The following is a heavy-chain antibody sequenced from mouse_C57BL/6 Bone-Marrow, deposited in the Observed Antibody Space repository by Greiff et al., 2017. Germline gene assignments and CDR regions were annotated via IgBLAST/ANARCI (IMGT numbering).Heavy chain of an antibody. CDR2: IDPSASYT. Sequence: VQLQQPGAELVKPGASVKLSCKASGYTFTSYWMTWVKQRPGQGLEWIGEIDPSASYTNYNPKFKGKATLTVDTSSITAYIQLSSLTSEDSAVYYGAREVLTTVVAPYFDVWGTGTTVTVSS. D-gene: IGHD1-1*01. CDR3: AREVLTTVVAPYFDV. V-gene: IGHV1-50*01. J-gene: IGHJ1*03. CDR1: GYTFTSYW.